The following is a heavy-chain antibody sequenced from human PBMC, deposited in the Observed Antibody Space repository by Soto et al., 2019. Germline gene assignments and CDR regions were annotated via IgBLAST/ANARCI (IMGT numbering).Heavy chain of an antibody. D-gene: IGHD5-18*01. J-gene: IGHJ6*02. Sequence: QVQLVQSGAEVKKPGASVKVSCKASGYTFTSYAMHWVRQAPGQRLEWMGWINAGNGNTKYSQKFQGRVTITRDTSASTAYMELSSLRSEDTAVYYCARRGYRNYYYYGMDVWGQGTTVTVSS. CDR2: INAGNGNT. CDR3: ARRGYRNYYYYGMDV. CDR1: GYTFTSYA. V-gene: IGHV1-3*01.